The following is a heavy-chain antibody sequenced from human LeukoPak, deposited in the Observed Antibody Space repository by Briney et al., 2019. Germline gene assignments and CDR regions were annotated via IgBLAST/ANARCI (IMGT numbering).Heavy chain of an antibody. CDR2: IIPILGIA. Sequence: GASVTVSCTASGGTFTSYAISWVRQAPGQGLEWMGRIIPILGIANYAQKFQGRVTITADKSTSTAYMELSSLRSEDRAVYYCARASYGWGLVAWEGYWGQRTLLTLST. V-gene: IGHV1-69*04. J-gene: IGHJ4*02. CDR1: GGTFTSYA. D-gene: IGHD6-6*01. CDR3: ARASYGWGLVAWEGY.